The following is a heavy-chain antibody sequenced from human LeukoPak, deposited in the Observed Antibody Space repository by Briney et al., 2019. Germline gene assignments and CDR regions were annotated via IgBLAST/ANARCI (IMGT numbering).Heavy chain of an antibody. J-gene: IGHJ3*02. D-gene: IGHD6-19*01. CDR1: GYSFTSYW. CDR3: SRHSLIQQWLAGAFDI. CDR2: IDPSDSYT. V-gene: IGHV5-10-1*01. Sequence: GESLKISCKGSGYSFTSYWISWVRQMPGKVLEWMGRIDPSDSYTNYSPSFQGHVTISADKSISTAYLQWSSLKASDTAMYYCSRHSLIQQWLAGAFDIWGQGTMVTVSS.